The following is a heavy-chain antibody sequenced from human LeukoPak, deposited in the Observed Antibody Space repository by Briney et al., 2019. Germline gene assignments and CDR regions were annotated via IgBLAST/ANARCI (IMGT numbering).Heavy chain of an antibody. CDR2: ISSSSSTT. D-gene: IGHD1-1*01. J-gene: IGHJ4*02. CDR1: GLTVSSNY. V-gene: IGHV3-48*02. CDR3: ATSNWD. Sequence: HPGGSLRLSCAASGLTVSSNYMSWVRQAPGKGLEWVSYISSSSSTTNYADSVKGRFTISRDNAKSSLYLQMNSLRDEDSAVYYCATSNWDWGQGTLVTVSS.